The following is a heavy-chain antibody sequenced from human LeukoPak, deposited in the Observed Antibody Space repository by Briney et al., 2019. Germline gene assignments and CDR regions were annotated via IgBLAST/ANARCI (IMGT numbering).Heavy chain of an antibody. D-gene: IGHD3-10*01. V-gene: IGHV1-2*02. Sequence: ASVKVSYKASGYTFTGYYMHWVRQAPGQGLEWMGWINPNSGGTNYAQKFQGRVTMTRDTSISTAYMELSRLKSDDTAVYYCAERYYGSGQGNWFDSWGQGTLVTVSS. CDR1: GYTFTGYY. CDR3: AERYYGSGQGNWFDS. J-gene: IGHJ5*01. CDR2: INPNSGGT.